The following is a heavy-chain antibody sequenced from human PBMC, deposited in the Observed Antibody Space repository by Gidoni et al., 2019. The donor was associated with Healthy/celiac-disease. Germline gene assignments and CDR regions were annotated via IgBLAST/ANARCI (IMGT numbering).Heavy chain of an antibody. CDR1: GYTFTAYY. CDR3: AREEYCSSTSCLYPPGDY. D-gene: IGHD2-2*01. V-gene: IGHV1-2*02. Sequence: QVQLVQSAAEVKKPGPSVKVSCKASGYTFTAYYMHWVRQAPGQGLEWMGWINPNSGGTNYAQKFQGRVTMTRDTSISTAYMELSRLRSDDTAVYYCAREEYCSSTSCLYPPGDYWGQGTLVTVSS. J-gene: IGHJ4*02. CDR2: INPNSGGT.